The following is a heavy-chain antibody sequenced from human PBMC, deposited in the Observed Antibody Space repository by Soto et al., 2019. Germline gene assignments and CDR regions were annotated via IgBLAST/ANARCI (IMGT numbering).Heavy chain of an antibody. CDR2: VYYSGNT. CDR1: GASMNSYY. J-gene: IGHJ3*02. V-gene: IGHV4-59*01. CDR3: ARGCCAGTSCHDSFDM. Sequence: QVQLQESGPGLVKPSETLSLTCTVSGASMNSYYWNWIRQPPGKGLEWIGFVYYSGNTNYDPSLKSRVTISIDTSKNQFSLRLSSVTAADTAVYYCARGCCAGTSCHDSFDMWGQGTVVTVSS. D-gene: IGHD2-2*01.